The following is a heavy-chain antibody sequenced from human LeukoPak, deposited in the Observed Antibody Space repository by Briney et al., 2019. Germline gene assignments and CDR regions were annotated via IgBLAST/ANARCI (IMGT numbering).Heavy chain of an antibody. J-gene: IGHJ4*02. D-gene: IGHD6-13*01. Sequence: GGSLRLSCTGSGFTFADHALSWVRQAPGKGLEWVAFIRSKAYAGTTEYAASVKGRFTISRDDSKSFAYLQMHSLKPEDTSDYFCTRLNSESSSWSLYEWGEGTLVSVPS. V-gene: IGHV3-49*04. CDR2: IRSKAYAGTT. CDR3: TRLNSESSSWSLYE. CDR1: GFTFADHA.